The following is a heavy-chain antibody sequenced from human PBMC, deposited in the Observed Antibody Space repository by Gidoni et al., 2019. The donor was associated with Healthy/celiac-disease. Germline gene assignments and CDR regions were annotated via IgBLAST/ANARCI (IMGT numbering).Heavy chain of an antibody. CDR3: ARGSEMATIFYYYYYGMDV. CDR1: GFPVSSNY. D-gene: IGHD3-10*01. J-gene: IGHJ6*02. V-gene: IGHV3-66*02. CDR2: IYSGGST. Sequence: EVQLVESGGGLVQPGGSLRLSCAASGFPVSSNYMSWVRQTPGKGLEWVSVIYSGGSTYYADSVKGRFTISRDNSKNTLYLQMNSLRAEDTAVYYCARGSEMATIFYYYYYGMDVWGQGTTVTVSS.